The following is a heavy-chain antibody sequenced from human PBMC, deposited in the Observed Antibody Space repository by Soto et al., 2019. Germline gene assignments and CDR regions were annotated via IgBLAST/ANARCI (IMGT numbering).Heavy chain of an antibody. J-gene: IGHJ4*02. CDR2: ISSTTHYI. Sequence: VGSLRLSYAASGFTFPRYIMNLVRHAPGKGLEWVSSISSTTHYIYYADSMRGRFTISRDTAKNAVYLEMNSLRAEDTAVYYCARESEDLTSNFDYWGQGTLVTVSS. V-gene: IGHV3-21*06. CDR1: GFTFPRYI. CDR3: ARESEDLTSNFDY.